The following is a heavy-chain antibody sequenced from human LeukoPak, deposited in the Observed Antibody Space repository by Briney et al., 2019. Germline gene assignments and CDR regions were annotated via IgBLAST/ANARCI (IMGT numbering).Heavy chain of an antibody. J-gene: IGHJ3*02. CDR1: GGSISSYY. CDR3: ARHRLTLWDAFDI. D-gene: IGHD2-21*01. Sequence: SETLSLTCTVSGGSISSYYWSWIRQPPGKGLEWIGYIYYSGSTNYNPSLKSRVTISVDTSKNQFSLNLTSVTAADTALYYCARHRLTLWDAFDIWGQGTMVTVSS. V-gene: IGHV4-59*08. CDR2: IYYSGST.